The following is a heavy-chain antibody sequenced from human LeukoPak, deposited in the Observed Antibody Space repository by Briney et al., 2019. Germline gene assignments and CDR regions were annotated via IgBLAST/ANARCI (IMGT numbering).Heavy chain of an antibody. D-gene: IGHD3-22*01. Sequence: SETLSLTCAVYGGSFSGYYWSWIRQPPGKGLEWIGEINHSGSTNYNPSLKSRVTISVDTSKNQFSLKLTSVTAADTAVYYCARDKGSGYHPNWFDPWGQGTLVTVSS. CDR3: ARDKGSGYHPNWFDP. J-gene: IGHJ5*02. CDR1: GGSFSGYY. CDR2: INHSGST. V-gene: IGHV4-34*01.